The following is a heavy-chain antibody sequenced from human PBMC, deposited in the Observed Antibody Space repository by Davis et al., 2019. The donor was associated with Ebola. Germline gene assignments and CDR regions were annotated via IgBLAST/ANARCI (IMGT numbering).Heavy chain of an antibody. D-gene: IGHD3-10*01. CDR2: ISSSSSYI. V-gene: IGHV3-21*05. CDR3: ARGRKDGSYYYVSGRYYFDS. J-gene: IGHJ4*02. Sequence: GGSLRLSCAASGFTFSSYSMNWVRQAPGKGLEWVSYISSSSSYIYYADSVKGRFTISRDNAKNSLYLQMNSLRAEDTAVYYCARGRKDGSYYYVSGRYYFDSWGQGTLFTVSS. CDR1: GFTFSSYS.